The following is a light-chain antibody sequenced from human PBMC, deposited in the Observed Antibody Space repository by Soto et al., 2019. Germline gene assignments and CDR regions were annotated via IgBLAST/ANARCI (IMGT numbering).Light chain of an antibody. J-gene: IGKJ4*01. CDR1: QSIDTY. Sequence: EVVLTQSPATLSLSPGERATLSCRASQSIDTYLAWYQQKPGQAPRLLIYDASNRATGIPARFSGSGFGTAFTLTISSLESEDFAVYYCQQRSNWPPVTFGGGTKVEIK. CDR3: QQRSNWPPVT. V-gene: IGKV3-11*01. CDR2: DAS.